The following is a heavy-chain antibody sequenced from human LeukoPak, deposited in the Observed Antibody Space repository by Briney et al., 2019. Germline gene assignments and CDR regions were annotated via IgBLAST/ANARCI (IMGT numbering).Heavy chain of an antibody. CDR2: INPNSGGT. V-gene: IGHV1-2*02. Sequence: ASMKVSCKTSGYTFTGYYMHWVRQAPGQGLEWMGWINPNSGGTNYAQKFQGRVTMTRDTSISTAYMELSRLRSDDTAVYYCARGEGVVIRGFFQHWGQGTLVTVSS. J-gene: IGHJ1*01. CDR3: ARGEGVVIRGFFQH. CDR1: GYTFTGYY. D-gene: IGHD3-3*01.